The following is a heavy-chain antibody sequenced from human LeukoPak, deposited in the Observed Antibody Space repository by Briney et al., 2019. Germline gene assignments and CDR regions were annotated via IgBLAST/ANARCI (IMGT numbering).Heavy chain of an antibody. Sequence: PSETLSLTCTVSGFSISSYYWSWIRQPPGKGLEWIGYIYYSGSTNYNPSLKSRVTISVDTSKNQFSLKLSSVTAADTAVYYCARGVAVAAEIRSFDPWGQGTLVTVSS. J-gene: IGHJ5*02. D-gene: IGHD6-19*01. V-gene: IGHV4-59*01. CDR2: IYYSGST. CDR1: GFSISSYY. CDR3: ARGVAVAAEIRSFDP.